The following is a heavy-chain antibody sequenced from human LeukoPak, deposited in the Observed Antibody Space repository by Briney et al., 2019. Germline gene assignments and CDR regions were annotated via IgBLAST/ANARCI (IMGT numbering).Heavy chain of an antibody. CDR1: GGSFSGYY. J-gene: IGHJ4*02. Sequence: SETLSLTCAVYGGSFSGYYWSWIHQPPGKGLEWIGEINHSGSTNYNPSLKSRVTISVDTSKNQFSLKLSSVTAADTAVYYCARGTVDYCSGGSCYLYYFDYWGQGNLVTVSS. D-gene: IGHD2-15*01. V-gene: IGHV4-34*01. CDR2: INHSGST. CDR3: ARGTVDYCSGGSCYLYYFDY.